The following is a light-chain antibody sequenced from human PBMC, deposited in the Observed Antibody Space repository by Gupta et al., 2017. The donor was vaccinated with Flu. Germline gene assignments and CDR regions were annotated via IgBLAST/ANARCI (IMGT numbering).Light chain of an antibody. Sequence: DIQMTQSPSSLSASVGDRVTITCRASQSIRSHLNWYQQKPGKAPNLLIYVASSLQSAVPSRFSGSASVTDFTLTIIILQPEDFATYYFQQSYTTPFTFGPGTNVEI. J-gene: IGKJ3*01. CDR1: QSIRSH. V-gene: IGKV1-39*01. CDR3: QQSYTTPFT. CDR2: VAS.